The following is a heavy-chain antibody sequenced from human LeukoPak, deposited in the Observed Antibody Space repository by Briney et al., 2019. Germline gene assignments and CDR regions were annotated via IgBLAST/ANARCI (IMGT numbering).Heavy chain of an antibody. J-gene: IGHJ6*03. V-gene: IGHV1-69*13. Sequence: GASVKVSCKASGGSFSNYAISWLRQAPGQGLEWRGGIIPIFATATYAQKFQGRVTITADESTSTAYMEVSSLRSEDTAVYYCAREGNELGYYYMDVWGKGATVTVSS. CDR2: IIPIFATA. CDR1: GGSFSNYA. CDR3: AREGNELGYYYMDV. D-gene: IGHD2-8*01.